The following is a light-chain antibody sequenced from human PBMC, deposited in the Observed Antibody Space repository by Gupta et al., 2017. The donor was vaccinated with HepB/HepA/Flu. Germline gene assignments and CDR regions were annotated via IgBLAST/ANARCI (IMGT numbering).Light chain of an antibody. CDR2: NTN. CDR1: SGSVSTSYY. CDR3: ALYMSGVIRV. V-gene: IGLV8-61*01. Sequence: QTVVTQEPSFSVSPGGTVTLTCGLSSGSVSTSYYPSWYQQTPGQAPRTLIYNTNTRSSGVPDRFSGSILGNKAALTITGAQADDESDYYCALYMSGVIRVFGEGTKLTVL. J-gene: IGLJ3*02.